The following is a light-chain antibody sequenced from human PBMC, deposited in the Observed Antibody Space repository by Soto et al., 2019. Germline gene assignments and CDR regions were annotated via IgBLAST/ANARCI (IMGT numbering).Light chain of an antibody. V-gene: IGLV2-14*01. J-gene: IGLJ1*01. Sequence: QSVLPQPASVSGSPGQSITLSFTGTSSDVGGYNYVSWYQQHPGKAPKLMIYDVSNRPSGVSNRFSGSKSGNTASLTISVLQAEDEADDCCTSYTSSITYVFGTGTKLTVL. CDR1: SSDVGGYNY. CDR2: DVS. CDR3: TSYTSSITYV.